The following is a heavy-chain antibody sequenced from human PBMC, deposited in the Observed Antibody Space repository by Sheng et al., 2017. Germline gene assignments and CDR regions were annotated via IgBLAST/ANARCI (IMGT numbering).Heavy chain of an antibody. CDR1: GFTFSSYG. CDR2: IRYDGSNK. Sequence: QVQLVESGGGVVQPGGSLRLSCAASGFTFSSYGMHWVRQAPGKGLEWVAFIRYDGSNKYYADSVKGRFTISRDNSKNTLYLQMNSLRAEDTAVYYCGVIAAAGPFDYWGQGTLVTVSS. V-gene: IGHV3-30*02. CDR3: GVIAAAGPFDY. D-gene: IGHD6-13*01. J-gene: IGHJ4*02.